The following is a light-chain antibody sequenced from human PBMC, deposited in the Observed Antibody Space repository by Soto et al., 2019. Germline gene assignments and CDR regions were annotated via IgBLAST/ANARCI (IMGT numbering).Light chain of an antibody. CDR3: QQCGSSST. Sequence: EIVLTQSPGTLSLSPGERATLSCRASQTFSNSFLSWFQQIPGQAPRLLIYGASMRATGIPDRFSGSGSGTDFTLTISRLEPEDFAVYYCQQCGSSSTFGQGTRLAI. V-gene: IGKV3-20*01. J-gene: IGKJ5*01. CDR2: GAS. CDR1: QTFSNSF.